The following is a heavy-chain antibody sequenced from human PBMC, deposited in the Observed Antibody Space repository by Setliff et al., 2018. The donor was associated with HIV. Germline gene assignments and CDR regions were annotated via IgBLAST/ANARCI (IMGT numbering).Heavy chain of an antibody. Sequence: SETLSLTCTVSGGSISTSRYYWGWIRQPPGKGLEWIGHIYTSGNTNHNPSLKSRVTISVDTSENQFSLKLSSVTAADTAVYYCARGSFIGDYYYFDYWGQGTLVTVSS. CDR2: IYTSGNT. J-gene: IGHJ4*02. CDR1: GGSISTSRYY. D-gene: IGHD3-10*01. CDR3: ARGSFIGDYYYFDY. V-gene: IGHV4-61*05.